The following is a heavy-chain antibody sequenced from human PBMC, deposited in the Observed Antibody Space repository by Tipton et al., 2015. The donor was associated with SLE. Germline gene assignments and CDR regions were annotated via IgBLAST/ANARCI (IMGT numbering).Heavy chain of an antibody. V-gene: IGHV4-4*07. CDR2: IYTSGST. CDR1: GGSISSYY. D-gene: IGHD2-2*01. CDR3: ARDPWGYCSSTSCRDYYGMDV. Sequence: TLSLTCTVSGGSISSYYWSWIRQPAGKGLEWIGRIYTSGSTNYNPSLKSRVTMSVDTSKNQFSLKLSSVTAADTAVYYCARDPWGYCSSTSCRDYYGMDVWGQGTTVTVSS. J-gene: IGHJ6*02.